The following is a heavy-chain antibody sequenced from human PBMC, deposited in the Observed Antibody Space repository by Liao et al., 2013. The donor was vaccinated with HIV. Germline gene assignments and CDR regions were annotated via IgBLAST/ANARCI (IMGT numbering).Heavy chain of an antibody. CDR3: ARDREGIFDSSGHYYFDY. D-gene: IGHD3-22*01. CDR1: DGSINNYY. CDR2: IYSSGST. Sequence: QVQLQESGPGLVKPSETLSLTCTVSDGSINNYYWSWIRQPAGRGLEWVGRIYSSGSTNYNPSLKSRVTMSVDTSRNQFSLNLRSVTAADTAVYYCARDREGIFDSSGHYYFDYWGQGTLGHRLL. J-gene: IGHJ4*02. V-gene: IGHV4-4*07.